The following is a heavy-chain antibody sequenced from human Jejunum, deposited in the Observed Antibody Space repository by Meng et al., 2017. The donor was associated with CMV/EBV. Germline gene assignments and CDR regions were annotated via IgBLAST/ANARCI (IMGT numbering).Heavy chain of an antibody. CDR2: IYHSGST. CDR3: ARAYSSSNRVDY. Sequence: TVSGDSIRYYNWTWIRQPPGKGLEWIGFIYHSGSTNYNPSLKSRVTISVDTSKNQFSLRLSSVTAADTAAYYCARAYSSSNRVDYWGQGTLVTVSS. D-gene: IGHD6-6*01. V-gene: IGHV4-59*01. J-gene: IGHJ4*02. CDR1: GDSIRYYN.